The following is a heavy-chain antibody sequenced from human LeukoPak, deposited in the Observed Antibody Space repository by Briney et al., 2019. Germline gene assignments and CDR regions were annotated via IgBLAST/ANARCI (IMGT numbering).Heavy chain of an antibody. V-gene: IGHV3-23*01. J-gene: IGHJ4*02. CDR3: AKLGNFASGSYSD. CDR2: ISDGGDNT. D-gene: IGHD3-10*01. CDR1: GFTFSSFA. Sequence: GGSMRLSCAASGFTFSSFAMSWVRQAPGEGLEWVSLISDGGDNTCYADSVKGRLTISRDNSKNTLYLQMNSLRAEDTAVYYCAKLGNFASGSYSDWGQGTLITVSS.